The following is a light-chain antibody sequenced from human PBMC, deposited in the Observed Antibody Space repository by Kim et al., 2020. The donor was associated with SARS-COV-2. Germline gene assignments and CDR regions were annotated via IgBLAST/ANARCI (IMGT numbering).Light chain of an antibody. J-gene: IGLJ3*02. CDR1: SSNIVSNT. CDR3: AAWDDSLHGPV. CDR2: SNN. Sequence: ELTQPPSASGTPGQRVTISCSGSSSNIVSNTVNWYQQLPGTAPKLLSYSNNQRPSGVPDRFSGSKSGTSASLAISGLQSEDEPDYYCAAWDDSLHGPVFGGGTQLTVL. V-gene: IGLV1-44*01.